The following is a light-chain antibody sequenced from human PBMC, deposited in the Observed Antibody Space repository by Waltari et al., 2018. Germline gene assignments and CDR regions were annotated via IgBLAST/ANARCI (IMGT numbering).Light chain of an antibody. J-gene: IGKJ1*01. CDR3: QHYVSLPAT. CDR1: QSVSKY. V-gene: IGKV3-20*01. Sequence: EIVLTQSPGTLSLSPGERATLSCRASQSVSKYLAWYQQKHGQAPRLLMYHTSIRATGIPDRFSGSGSGTDFSLTISRLEPEDFAVFYCQHYVSLPATFGQGTKVEIK. CDR2: HTS.